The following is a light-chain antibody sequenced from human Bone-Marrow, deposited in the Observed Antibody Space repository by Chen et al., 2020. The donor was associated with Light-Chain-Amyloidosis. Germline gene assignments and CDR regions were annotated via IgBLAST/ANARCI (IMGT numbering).Light chain of an antibody. J-gene: IGLJ3*02. Sequence: NFMLTQPHSVSEPPGKTVIVSCTRSSGSIATKYVQWYQPRPGSSPTTLIYEDDQRPSGVPDLFSGSIDRSSNSASLPISGLKTEDEADYYCQSYQGSSQGVFGGGTKLTVL. V-gene: IGLV6-57*01. CDR1: SGSIATKY. CDR3: QSYQGSSQGV. CDR2: EDD.